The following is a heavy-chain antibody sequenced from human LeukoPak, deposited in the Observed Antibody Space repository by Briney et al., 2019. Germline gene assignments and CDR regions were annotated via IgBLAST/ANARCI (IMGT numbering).Heavy chain of an antibody. J-gene: IGHJ3*02. CDR2: INHSGST. V-gene: IGHV4-34*01. CDR3: ARGLNDILTGYLHAFDI. D-gene: IGHD3-9*01. Sequence: KPSETLSLTCAVYGGSFSGYYWSWIRQPPGKGLERIGEINHSGSTNYNPSLKSRVTISVDTSKNQFSLKLSSVTAADTAVYYCARGLNDILTGYLHAFDIWGQGTMVTVSS. CDR1: GGSFSGYY.